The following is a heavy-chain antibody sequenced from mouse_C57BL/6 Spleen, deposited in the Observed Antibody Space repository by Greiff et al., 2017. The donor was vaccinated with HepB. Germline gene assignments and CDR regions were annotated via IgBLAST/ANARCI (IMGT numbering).Heavy chain of an antibody. D-gene: IGHD3-1*01. CDR2: IYPGDGDT. Sequence: VKLQESGAELVKPGASVKISCKASGYAFSSYWMNWVKQRPGKGLEWIGQIYPGDGDTNYNGKFKGKATLTADKSSSTAYMQLSSLTSEDSAVYFCAREDRGGDYAMDYWGQGTSVTVSS. V-gene: IGHV1-80*01. CDR3: AREDRGGDYAMDY. J-gene: IGHJ4*01. CDR1: GYAFSSYW.